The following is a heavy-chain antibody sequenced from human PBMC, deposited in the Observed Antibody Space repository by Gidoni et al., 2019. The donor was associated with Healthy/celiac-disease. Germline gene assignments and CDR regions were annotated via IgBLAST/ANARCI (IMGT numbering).Heavy chain of an antibody. V-gene: IGHV3-48*03. CDR2: ISSSGSTI. D-gene: IGHD3-22*01. Sequence: EVQLVESGGGLVQPGGSLRLSCAASGFTFSSYEMNWVRQAPGKGLEWVSYISSSGSTIYYADSVKGRFTISRDNAKNSLYLQMNSLRAEDTAVYYCARGAKPYYYDSSGYRNAFDIWGQGTMVTVSS. J-gene: IGHJ3*02. CDR1: GFTFSSYE. CDR3: ARGAKPYYYDSSGYRNAFDI.